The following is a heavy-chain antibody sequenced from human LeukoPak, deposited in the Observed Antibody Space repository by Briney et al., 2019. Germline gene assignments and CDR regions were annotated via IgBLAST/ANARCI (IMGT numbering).Heavy chain of an antibody. CDR3: ARDLNYDSAY. CDR2: ITDGGAST. Sequence: PGGSLRLSCAASGFTFNSYAMTWVRQAPGKGLEWVSSITDGGASTYYADSVKGRFTISRDNSKNTVYLQMNSLRAEDTAVYYCARDLNYDSAYWGQGTLVTVSS. J-gene: IGHJ4*02. CDR1: GFTFNSYA. D-gene: IGHD3-22*01. V-gene: IGHV3-23*01.